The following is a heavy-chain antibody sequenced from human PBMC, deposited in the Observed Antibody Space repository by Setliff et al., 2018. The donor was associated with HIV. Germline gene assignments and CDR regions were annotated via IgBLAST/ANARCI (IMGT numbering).Heavy chain of an antibody. CDR3: ARGWLPTDYSFYYMDV. CDR1: GYTFTGYY. J-gene: IGHJ6*03. D-gene: IGHD6-19*01. V-gene: IGHV1-69*10. CDR2: IIPMLGAA. Sequence: ASVKVSCKASGYTFTGYYMHWVRQAPGQGLEWMGGIIPMLGAANYAQKFQGRVTITADKSTSTAYLELSSLRFDDTAVYFCARGWLPTDYSFYYMDVWGQGTAVTVSS.